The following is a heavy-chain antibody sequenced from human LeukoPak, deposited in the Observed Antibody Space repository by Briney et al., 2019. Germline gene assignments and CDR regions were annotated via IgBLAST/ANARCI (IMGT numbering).Heavy chain of an antibody. CDR2: IYSGGST. CDR1: GFTVSSSY. CDR3: ARSRRSPYGDYAGDFDY. J-gene: IGHJ4*02. Sequence: GVCLRLSCAASGFTVSSSYMSWVRQAPGKGLEWVSVIYSGGSTYYADSVKGRFTISRDNSKNTLYLQMNSLRAEDTAVYYCARSRRSPYGDYAGDFDYWGQGTLVTVSS. D-gene: IGHD4-17*01. V-gene: IGHV3-53*01.